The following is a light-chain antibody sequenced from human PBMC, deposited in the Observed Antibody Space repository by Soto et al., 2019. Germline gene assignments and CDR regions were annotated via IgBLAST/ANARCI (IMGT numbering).Light chain of an antibody. V-gene: IGLV1-51*01. Sequence: QSVLTQPPSVSAAAGQKITISCSGSSSNIESEFVSWYQHLPGIAPKLLIYDNNKRPSGIPDRFSGSKSGTSATLGITGLQTGDEADYYCGTWDDSLSVVVFGGGTQLTVL. J-gene: IGLJ2*01. CDR3: GTWDDSLSVVV. CDR1: SSNIESEF. CDR2: DNN.